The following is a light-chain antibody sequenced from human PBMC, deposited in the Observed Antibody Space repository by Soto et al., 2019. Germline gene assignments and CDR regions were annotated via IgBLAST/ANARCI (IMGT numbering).Light chain of an antibody. Sequence: QSALTQPASVSGSPGQSITISCTGTSSDVGSYNLVSWYQQHPGKAPKLMIYEGSNRPSGVSIRFSGSKSGNTASLTISGIQAEEEADYYCCSYAGSSTLRVVFGGGTKLTVL. CDR3: CSYAGSSTLRVV. CDR1: SSDVGSYNL. CDR2: EGS. V-gene: IGLV2-23*01. J-gene: IGLJ2*01.